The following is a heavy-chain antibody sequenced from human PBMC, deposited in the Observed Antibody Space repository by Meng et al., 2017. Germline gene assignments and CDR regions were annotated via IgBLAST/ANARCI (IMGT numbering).Heavy chain of an antibody. D-gene: IGHD3-10*01. CDR3: ARGYYGSGLFDP. Sequence: QGPLVQSGAEGKKPGSSVKVSCKASGGTFSSYAISWVRQAPGQGLEWMGGIIPIFGTANYAQKFQGRVTITRNTSISTAYMELSSLRSEDTAVYYCARGYYGSGLFDPWGQGTLVTVSS. CDR2: IIPIFGTA. J-gene: IGHJ5*02. V-gene: IGHV1-69*05. CDR1: GGTFSSYA.